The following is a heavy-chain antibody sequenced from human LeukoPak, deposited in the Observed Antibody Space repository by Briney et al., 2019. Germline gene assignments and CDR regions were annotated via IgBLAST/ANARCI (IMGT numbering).Heavy chain of an antibody. CDR2: ISAYNGNT. CDR1: GYTFTNYG. J-gene: IGHJ4*02. V-gene: IGHV1-18*01. Sequence: ASVTVSCKSSGYTFTNYGISWVRQAPGQGLEWMGWISAYNGNTNYAQKLQGRVTMTTDTSTSTAYMELRSLRSDDTAVYYCARVVVPAAIGEFDYWGQGTLVTVSS. D-gene: IGHD2-2*01. CDR3: ARVVVPAAIGEFDY.